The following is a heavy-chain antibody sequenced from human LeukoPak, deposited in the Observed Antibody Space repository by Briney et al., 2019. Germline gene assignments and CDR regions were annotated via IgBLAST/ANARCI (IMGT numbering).Heavy chain of an antibody. Sequence: SETLSLTCTVSGGSISSYYWSWIRQPPGKGLEWIGYIYYSGSTNYNPSLKSRVTISVDTSKNQFSLKLSSVTAADTAVYYCASVDYWGQGTLVTVSS. CDR2: IYYSGST. V-gene: IGHV4-59*01. CDR3: ASVDY. CDR1: GGSISSYY. J-gene: IGHJ4*02.